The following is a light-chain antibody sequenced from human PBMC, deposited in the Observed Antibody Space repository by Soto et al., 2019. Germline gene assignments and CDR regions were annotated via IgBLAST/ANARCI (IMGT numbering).Light chain of an antibody. CDR2: WAS. V-gene: IGKV4-1*01. J-gene: IGKJ4*01. CDR1: QSVLYSSNNKNF. CDR3: QQYYSIPLN. Sequence: DIVMTQSPDSLAVSLGERATINCKSSQSVLYSSNNKNFLTCYQQKPGQPPKLLIYWASTRESGVPDRFSGSWSGTDFTLTISSLQAEDVAVYYCQQYYSIPLNFGGGTKVEIK.